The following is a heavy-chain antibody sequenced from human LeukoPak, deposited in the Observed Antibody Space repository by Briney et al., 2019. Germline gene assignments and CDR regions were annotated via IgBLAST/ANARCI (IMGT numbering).Heavy chain of an antibody. CDR2: MNPNSGNT. CDR3: ARSAPGTGYTA. V-gene: IGHV1-8*01. D-gene: IGHD3-9*01. CDR1: GYTFTNDD. Sequence: ASVRVSCKASGYTFTNDDISWVRQATGQGLEWIGKMNPNSGNTGYAQKFQGRVTMTRSTSVSTVPMELNSLTSEDTAVYFCARSAPGTGYTAWGQGTLVTVSS. J-gene: IGHJ4*02.